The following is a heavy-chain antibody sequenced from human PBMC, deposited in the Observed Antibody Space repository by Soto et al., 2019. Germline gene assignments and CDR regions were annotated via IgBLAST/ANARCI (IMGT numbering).Heavy chain of an antibody. CDR2: IYYSGST. D-gene: IGHD2-2*02. J-gene: IGHJ4*02. Sequence: SETLSLTCTVSGGSISSGDYYWSWIRQPPGKGLEWIGYIYYSGSTYYNPSLKSRVTISVDTSKNQFSLKLSSVTAADTAVYYCARVGDCSSTSCYSVDYWGQGTLVTAPQ. CDR3: ARVGDCSSTSCYSVDY. V-gene: IGHV4-30-4*01. CDR1: GGSISSGDYY.